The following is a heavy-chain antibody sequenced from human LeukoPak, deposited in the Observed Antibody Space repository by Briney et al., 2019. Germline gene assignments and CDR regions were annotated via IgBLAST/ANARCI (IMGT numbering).Heavy chain of an antibody. CDR2: ISYIGRP. Sequence: SETLSLTCTVSGGSISADGSFWTWIRQPPGKGLEWIGYISYIGRPFYNPSLKGRLTISVDPSKNLFSLNLSSVTAADTAVYYCARGDSSGYYYYPFDHWGQGTLVTVSS. CDR3: ARGDSSGYYYYPFDH. J-gene: IGHJ5*02. V-gene: IGHV4-30-4*01. D-gene: IGHD3-22*01. CDR1: GGSISADGSF.